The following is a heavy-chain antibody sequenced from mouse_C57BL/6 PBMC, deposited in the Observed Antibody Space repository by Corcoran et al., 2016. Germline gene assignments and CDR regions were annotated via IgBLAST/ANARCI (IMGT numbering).Heavy chain of an antibody. V-gene: IGHV9-3*01. CDR2: INTYSGVP. D-gene: IGHD2-1*01. Sequence: QIQLVQSGPELKKPGETVKISCKASGYTFTTYGMSWVKQAPGKGLKWMGWINTYSGVPTYADDFKGRFAFSLETSASTAYLQINNLKNEDTATYYCASSYGNPLTDWGQGTTLTVSS. CDR3: ASSYGNPLTD. CDR1: GYTFTTYG. J-gene: IGHJ2*01.